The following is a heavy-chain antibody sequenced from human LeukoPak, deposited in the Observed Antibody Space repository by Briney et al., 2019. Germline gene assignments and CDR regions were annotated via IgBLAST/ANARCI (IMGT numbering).Heavy chain of an antibody. V-gene: IGHV1-69*05. J-gene: IGHJ5*02. CDR1: GGTFSSYA. Sequence: ASVKVSCKASGGTFSSYAISWVRQAPGQGLEWMGGIIPIFGTANYAQKFQGRVTMTRDTSTSTVYMELSSLRSEDTAVYYCARVPPDYGSGSYVFDPWGQGTLVTVSS. CDR3: ARVPPDYGSGSYVFDP. D-gene: IGHD3-10*01. CDR2: IIPIFGTA.